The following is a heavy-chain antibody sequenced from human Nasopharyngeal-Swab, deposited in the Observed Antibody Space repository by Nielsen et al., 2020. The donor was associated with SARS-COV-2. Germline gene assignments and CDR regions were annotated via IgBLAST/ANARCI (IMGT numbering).Heavy chain of an antibody. V-gene: IGHV4-61*02. D-gene: IGHD1-14*01. CDR1: GGSISSGSYY. Sequence: SETLSLTCTVSGGSISSGSYYWSWIRQPAGKGLEWIGRIYTSGSTNYNPPLKSRVTISVDTSKNQFSLKLSSVTAADTAVYYCARVHRTVGTFDYWGQGTLVTVSS. CDR3: ARVHRTVGTFDY. J-gene: IGHJ4*02. CDR2: IYTSGST.